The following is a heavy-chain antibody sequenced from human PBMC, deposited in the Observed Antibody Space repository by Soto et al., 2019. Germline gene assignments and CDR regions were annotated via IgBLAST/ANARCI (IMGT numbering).Heavy chain of an antibody. CDR3: ARVPAFGYATKDDYYYYYGMDV. V-gene: IGHV1-18*01. Sequence: ASVKVSCKASGYTFTSYGISWVRQAPGQGLEWMGWISAYNGNTNYAQKLQGRVTMTTDTSTSTAYKELRSLRSDDTAVYYCARVPAFGYATKDDYYYYYGMDVWGQGTTVTVSS. CDR2: ISAYNGNT. CDR1: GYTFTSYG. J-gene: IGHJ6*02. D-gene: IGHD5-12*01.